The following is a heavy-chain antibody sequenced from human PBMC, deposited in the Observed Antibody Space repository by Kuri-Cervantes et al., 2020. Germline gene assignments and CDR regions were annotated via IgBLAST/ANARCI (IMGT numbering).Heavy chain of an antibody. V-gene: IGHV1-46*01. CDR3: ASATSNWLGALDY. D-gene: IGHD1-1*01. CDR1: GYTFTVYY. Sequence: ASVKVSCKASGYTFTVYYMQWVRQAPGQGLEWMGIINPSGGSTSYAQKFQGRVTMTRDTSTSTVYMELSSLRSEDTAVYYCASATSNWLGALDYWGQGTLVTVSS. CDR2: INPSGGST. J-gene: IGHJ4*02.